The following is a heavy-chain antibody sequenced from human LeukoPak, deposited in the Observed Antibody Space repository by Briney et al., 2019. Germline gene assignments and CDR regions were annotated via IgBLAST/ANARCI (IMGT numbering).Heavy chain of an antibody. CDR3: ARGQLRLGELSSTLYYFDY. CDR2: INPNSGGT. V-gene: IGHV1-2*04. D-gene: IGHD3-16*02. Sequence: ASVKVSCKASGYTFTSYGISWVRQAPGQGLEWMGWINPNSGGTNYAQKFQGWVTMTRDTSISTAYMELSRLRSDDTAVYYCARGQLRLGELSSTLYYFDYWGQGTLVTVSS. CDR1: GYTFTSYG. J-gene: IGHJ4*02.